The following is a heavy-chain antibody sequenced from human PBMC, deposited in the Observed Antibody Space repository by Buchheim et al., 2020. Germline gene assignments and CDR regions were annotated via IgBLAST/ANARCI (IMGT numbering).Heavy chain of an antibody. Sequence: ERQLVESGGGLAQPGGALRLSCVASGFAFRSYDMTWVRQSPVRGLEWVSYISLGGTTIHYADSVKGRFTISRDDAQNTLFLQMNSLRPEDTAVYYCATRYYEFWSPTQYSYHHLDVWGQGTT. CDR2: ISLGGTTI. V-gene: IGHV3-48*03. CDR3: ATRYYEFWSPTQYSYHHLDV. D-gene: IGHD3-3*01. J-gene: IGHJ6*02. CDR1: GFAFRSYD.